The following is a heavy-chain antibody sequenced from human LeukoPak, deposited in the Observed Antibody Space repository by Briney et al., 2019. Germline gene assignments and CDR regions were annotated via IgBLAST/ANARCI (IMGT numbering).Heavy chain of an antibody. Sequence: PGGSLRLSCAASGFTFSSYAMSWVRQAPGKGLEWVSAISGSGGSTYYADSVKGRFTISRDNSKNTLYLQMNSLRAEDTAVYYCARDGSGSYFLGAFDIWGQGTMVTVSS. D-gene: IGHD3-10*01. CDR3: ARDGSGSYFLGAFDI. J-gene: IGHJ3*02. CDR1: GFTFSSYA. CDR2: ISGSGGST. V-gene: IGHV3-23*01.